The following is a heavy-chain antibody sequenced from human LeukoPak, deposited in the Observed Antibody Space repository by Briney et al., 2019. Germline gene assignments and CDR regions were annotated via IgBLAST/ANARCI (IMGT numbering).Heavy chain of an antibody. D-gene: IGHD1-26*01. V-gene: IGHV3-66*01. Sequence: PGGSLRLSCAASGFTVSGNSMNWVRQAPGKGLEWVSAIFSGGITYYADSVKGRFTISRDNSKNTLYLQMNTVRAEDTALYYCARDGSGSRTFYFDYWGSGTLVTVSS. CDR2: IFSGGIT. CDR3: ARDGSGSRTFYFDY. J-gene: IGHJ4*02. CDR1: GFTVSGNS.